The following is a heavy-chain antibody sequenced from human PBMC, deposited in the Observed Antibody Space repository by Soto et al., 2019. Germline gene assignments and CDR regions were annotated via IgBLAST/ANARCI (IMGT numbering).Heavy chain of an antibody. Sequence: LRLSCAASGFTFSSYDMNWVRQAPGKGLEWVSYISGGSSRIFYADSVKGRFTISRDNAKNSLYLQMNSLRDEDTGVYYCARVIYGGWSTIKDYYYYAMDVWGQGTTVTVSS. V-gene: IGHV3-48*02. D-gene: IGHD5-12*01. CDR3: ARVIYGGWSTIKDYYYYAMDV. CDR2: ISGGSSRI. J-gene: IGHJ6*02. CDR1: GFTFSSYD.